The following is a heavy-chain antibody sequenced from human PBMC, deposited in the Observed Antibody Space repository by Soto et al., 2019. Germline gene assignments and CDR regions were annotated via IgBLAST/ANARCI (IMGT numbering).Heavy chain of an antibody. CDR1: GGSFSGYY. J-gene: IGHJ5*02. CDR3: ARGEGYYTNGVCRYHNWLDP. D-gene: IGHD2-8*01. Sequence: PSETLSLTCAVYGGSFSGYYWSGIRRPPGRGGEGLGEINHSGGTNYNQSLKSRVNISVDTSKNQFSVKLSSVKLAATAVYYCARGEGYYTNGVCRYHNWLDPWGQGTLVTVSS. CDR2: INHSGGT. V-gene: IGHV4-34*01.